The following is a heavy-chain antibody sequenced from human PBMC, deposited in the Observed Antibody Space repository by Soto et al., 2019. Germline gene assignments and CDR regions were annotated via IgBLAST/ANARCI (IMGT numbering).Heavy chain of an antibody. J-gene: IGHJ5*02. CDR3: AKDRSPAGTQKNWFDP. Sequence: EVLLVESGGGFTQPGRALRLSCVASGFIFDDYAMHWFRQGPGKGLEWVSGISWNGRSRDYVDSVKGRFTISRDNAKNSLYLQMNSLRPEDTALYYCAKDRSPAGTQKNWFDPWGQGTLVTVSS. D-gene: IGHD2-2*01. CDR1: GFIFDDYA. V-gene: IGHV3-9*01. CDR2: ISWNGRSR.